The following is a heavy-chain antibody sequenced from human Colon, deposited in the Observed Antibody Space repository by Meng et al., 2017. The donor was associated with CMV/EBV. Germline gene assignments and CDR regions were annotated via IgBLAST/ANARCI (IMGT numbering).Heavy chain of an antibody. CDR3: ARAQADNGNLGGYYLDF. D-gene: IGHD4-23*01. Sequence: GESLKISCKGSGYSFSTYRIGWVRQMPGKGLEWMGIIYPGDSDTRYSPSFQGQVTMSADKSISTAYLQWSSLKASDTAIYYCARAQADNGNLGGYYLDFWGQGTLVTVSS. V-gene: IGHV5-51*01. CDR1: GYSFSTYR. J-gene: IGHJ4*02. CDR2: IYPGDSDT.